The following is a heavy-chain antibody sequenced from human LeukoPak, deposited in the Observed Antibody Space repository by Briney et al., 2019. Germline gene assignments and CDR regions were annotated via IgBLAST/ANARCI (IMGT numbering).Heavy chain of an antibody. CDR2: ISSSSSTI. Sequence: GGSLRLSCAASGFTFSSYSMNWVRQAPGKGLEWVSYISSSSSTIYYADSVKGRFTISRGNAKNSLYLQMNSLRAEDTAVYYCARRGVGTFYPHYNWFDPWGQGTLVTVSS. CDR3: ARRGVGTFYPHYNWFDP. D-gene: IGHD3-3*02. CDR1: GFTFSSYS. J-gene: IGHJ5*02. V-gene: IGHV3-48*01.